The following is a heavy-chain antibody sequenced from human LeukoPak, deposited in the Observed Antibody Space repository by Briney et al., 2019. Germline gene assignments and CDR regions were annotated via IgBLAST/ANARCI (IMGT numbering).Heavy chain of an antibody. V-gene: IGHV3-74*01. Sequence: GGSLRLSCAASGFTFRSYWMHWVRLPPGKELVGVSRIKSDGSSTSYADFVKGRFTISRDNSKNTLYLQMNSLRAEDTAVYYCAKESASGSYLDYWGQGTLVTVSS. D-gene: IGHD1-26*01. CDR2: IKSDGSST. J-gene: IGHJ4*02. CDR1: GFTFRSYW. CDR3: AKESASGSYLDY.